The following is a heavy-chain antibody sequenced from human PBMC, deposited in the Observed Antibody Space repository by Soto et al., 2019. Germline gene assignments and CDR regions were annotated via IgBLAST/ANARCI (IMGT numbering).Heavy chain of an antibody. J-gene: IGHJ4*02. D-gene: IGHD6-19*01. CDR1: GFTFSSYI. CDR3: ARVGIAVAGTYFDF. CDR2: ISGGGTYI. Sequence: EVQLVESGGGLVKPGGSLRLSCAASGFTFSSYIMNWVRQAPGKGLEWVSSISGGGTYIYYADSVKGRFTISRDNAKNSLYLHMNSLRAEDTAVYYCARVGIAVAGTYFDFWGQGILVTVSS. V-gene: IGHV3-21*01.